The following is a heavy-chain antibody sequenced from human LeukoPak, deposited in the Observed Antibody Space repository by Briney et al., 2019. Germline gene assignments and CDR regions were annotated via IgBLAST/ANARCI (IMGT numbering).Heavy chain of an antibody. V-gene: IGHV1-69*04. CDR3: ARDFYGSGSYIGRDY. CDR1: GGTFSSYA. CDR2: IIPILGIA. J-gene: IGHJ4*02. D-gene: IGHD3-10*01. Sequence: ASVKVSCKASGGTFSSYAISWVRQAPGQGLEWMGRIIPILGIANYAQKFQGRVTITADKSTSTAYMELSSLRSEDTAVYYCARDFYGSGSYIGRDYWGQGTLVTVSS.